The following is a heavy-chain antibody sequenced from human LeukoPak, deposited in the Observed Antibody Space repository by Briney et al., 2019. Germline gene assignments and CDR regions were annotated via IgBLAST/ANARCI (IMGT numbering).Heavy chain of an antibody. CDR1: GFTFSSYS. V-gene: IGHV3-23*01. CDR3: AKDDAWLRFGE. J-gene: IGHJ4*02. CDR2: ISPSGDIT. Sequence: GGSLRLSCAASGFTFSSYSMDWVRQAPGKGLEWVSGISPSGDITYYADSVKGRFTISRDNSKNTVYLEVISPTAEDTAVYYCAKDDAWLRFGEWSQGTLVTVSS. D-gene: IGHD3-10*01.